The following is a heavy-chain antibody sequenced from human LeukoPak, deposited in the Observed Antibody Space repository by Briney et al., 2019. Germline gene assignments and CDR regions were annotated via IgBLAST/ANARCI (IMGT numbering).Heavy chain of an antibody. J-gene: IGHJ5*02. CDR1: GYTFTKYY. V-gene: IGHV1-46*01. CDR3: AREGFCRGSICSPLEH. D-gene: IGHD2-15*01. Sequence: ASVKVSCKASGYTFTKYYMHWVRPAPGQGLEWMGLVNPSGGTTTYSQKFQGRLIMTRDTSTSTVYMELSSLRSEDTAVYYCAREGFCRGSICSPLEHWGQGTLVTVAS. CDR2: VNPSGGTT.